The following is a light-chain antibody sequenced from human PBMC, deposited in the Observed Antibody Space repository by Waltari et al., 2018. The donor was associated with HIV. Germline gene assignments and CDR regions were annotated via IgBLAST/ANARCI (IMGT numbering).Light chain of an antibody. CDR3: SSYTTRSTPDPNWV. CDR2: EVS. CDR1: SSDVGGYNY. Sequence: QSALTQPASVSGSPGQSITISCTGTSSDVGGYNYVSWYQPHPGNAPKLMIFEVSNRPSGVSNRFSGSKSVNTASLTISGLQAEDEADYYCSSYTTRSTPDPNWVFGGGTKLTVL. J-gene: IGLJ3*02. V-gene: IGLV2-14*01.